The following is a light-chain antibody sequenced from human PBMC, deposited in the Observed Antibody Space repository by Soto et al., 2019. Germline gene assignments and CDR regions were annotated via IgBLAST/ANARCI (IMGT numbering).Light chain of an antibody. J-gene: IGLJ1*01. CDR1: SSVVGAYNY. CDR2: DVI. V-gene: IGLV2-14*03. CDR3: SSYTTTSTHV. Sequence: QSVLTQPASVSGSPGQSITISCTGTSSVVGAYNYVSWYQHHPGKAPKLLIYDVINRPSGVSNRFSGSQSGNTASLTISGLQADDEADYYCSSYTTTSTHVFGSGNNVTVL.